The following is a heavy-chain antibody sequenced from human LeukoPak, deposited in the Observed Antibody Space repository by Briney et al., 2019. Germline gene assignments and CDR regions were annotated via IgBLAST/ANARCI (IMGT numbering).Heavy chain of an antibody. Sequence: GASVKVSCKASGYIFTTYDITWVRHAPGQGPECMCWSKPSNDEAGYAQKFQGRVIITTRTSINTAYMELRGLTSEDTAVYYCARSPAGYSSWWYLQVTPDPEKGYYYYYMDVWGKGTTVTVSS. J-gene: IGHJ6*03. CDR3: ARSPAGYSSWWYLQVTPDPEKGYYYYYMDV. CDR1: GYIFTTYD. D-gene: IGHD6-13*01. CDR2: SKPSNDEA. V-gene: IGHV1-8*01.